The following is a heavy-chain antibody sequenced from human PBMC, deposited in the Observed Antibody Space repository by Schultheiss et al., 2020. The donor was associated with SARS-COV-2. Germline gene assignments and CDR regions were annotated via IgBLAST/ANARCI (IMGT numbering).Heavy chain of an antibody. Sequence: SETLSLTCTVSGGSISSSSYYWGWIRQPPGKGLEWIGSIYYSGSTNYNPSLKSRVTISVDTSKNQFSLKLSSVTAADTAVYYCARSCRGGSGSYYKKGYWYFDLWGRGTLVTVSS. CDR1: GGSISSSSYY. CDR3: ARSCRGGSGSYYKKGYWYFDL. V-gene: IGHV4-39*07. J-gene: IGHJ2*01. CDR2: IYYSGST. D-gene: IGHD3-10*01.